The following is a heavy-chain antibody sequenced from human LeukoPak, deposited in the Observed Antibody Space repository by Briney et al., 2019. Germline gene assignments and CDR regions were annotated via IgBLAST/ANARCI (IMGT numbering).Heavy chain of an antibody. D-gene: IGHD3-22*01. V-gene: IGHV3-21*01. Sequence: GGSLRLSCAASGFTFSSYNMNWVRQAPGKGLEWVSSISSSSSYIYYADSVKGRFTISRDNAKNSLYLQMNSLRAEDTAVYCCARVHYYDSSGYYAWGQGTLVTVSS. CDR3: ARVHYYDSSGYYA. J-gene: IGHJ5*02. CDR2: ISSSSSYI. CDR1: GFTFSSYN.